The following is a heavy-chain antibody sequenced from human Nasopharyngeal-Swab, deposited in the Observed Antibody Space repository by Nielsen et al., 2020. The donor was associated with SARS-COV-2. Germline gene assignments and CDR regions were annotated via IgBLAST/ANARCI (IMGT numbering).Heavy chain of an antibody. Sequence: GGSLRLSCAASGFTFDDYAMHWVRQAPGKGLEWVSGISWNSGSIGYADSVKGRFTISRDNAKNSLYLQMNSLRAEDTALYYCAKGEAGDWYFDLWGRGTLVTVPS. D-gene: IGHD6-19*01. CDR1: GFTFDDYA. V-gene: IGHV3-9*01. CDR3: AKGEAGDWYFDL. J-gene: IGHJ2*01. CDR2: ISWNSGSI.